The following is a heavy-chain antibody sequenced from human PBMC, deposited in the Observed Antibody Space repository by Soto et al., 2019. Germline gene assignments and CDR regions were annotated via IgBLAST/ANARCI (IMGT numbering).Heavy chain of an antibody. CDR2: IDPSDSYT. CDR1: GYSFTSYW. Sequence: EVQLVQSGAEVKKPGESLRISCKGSGYSFTSYWISWVRQMPGKGLEWMGKIDPSDSYTNYSPSFQGHVTISADRSISTAYRQWSSLKASDTAMYYCARPREGWDLLGYWGQGTLVTVPS. D-gene: IGHD1-26*01. J-gene: IGHJ4*02. CDR3: ARPREGWDLLGY. V-gene: IGHV5-10-1*01.